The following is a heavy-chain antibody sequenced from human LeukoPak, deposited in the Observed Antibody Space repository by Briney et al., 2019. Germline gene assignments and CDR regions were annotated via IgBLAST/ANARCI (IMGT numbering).Heavy chain of an antibody. CDR3: AKDSPSRTATTEVPVDY. CDR1: GFTFSSYS. D-gene: IGHD1/OR15-1a*01. CDR2: ISSSSSYI. J-gene: IGHJ4*02. Sequence: GGSLRLSCAASGFTFSSYSMNWVRQAPGKGLEWVAPISSSSSYIYFANSVRGRFSISRDNAKNSLYLQMNSLRAEDTAVYYCAKDSPSRTATTEVPVDYWGQGTLVTVSS. V-gene: IGHV3-21*01.